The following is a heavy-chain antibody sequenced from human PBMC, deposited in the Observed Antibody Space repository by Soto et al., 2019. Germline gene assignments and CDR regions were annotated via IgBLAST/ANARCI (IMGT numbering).Heavy chain of an antibody. Sequence: QLQLQESGPGLVKPSETLSLPCTVSTDSSSFTNSYCGWIRQPPGKGLQWIGSSSYNGGAFYNPSLKGRVVISFDTSKKQSSLQVTSVTAADTAVYFCARHRIEVVWRGFDFWGQGSPVTVSS. CDR1: TDSSSFTNSY. J-gene: IGHJ4*02. V-gene: IGHV4-39*01. CDR3: ARHRIEVVWRGFDF. CDR2: SSYNGGA. D-gene: IGHD3-10*01.